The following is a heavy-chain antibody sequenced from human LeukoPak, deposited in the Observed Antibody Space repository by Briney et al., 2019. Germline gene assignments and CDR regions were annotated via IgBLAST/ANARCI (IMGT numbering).Heavy chain of an antibody. J-gene: IGHJ6*03. CDR2: IYYSGST. Sequence: SETLSLTCTVSGSSISSSSYYWGWIRQPPGKGLEWIGSIYYSGSTYYNPSLKSRVTISVDTSKNQFSLKLSSVTAADTAVYYCASLPSTAAYYYYYYMDVWGKGTTVTVSS. D-gene: IGHD4-17*01. CDR3: ASLPSTAAYYYYYYMDV. CDR1: GSSISSSSYY. V-gene: IGHV4-39*07.